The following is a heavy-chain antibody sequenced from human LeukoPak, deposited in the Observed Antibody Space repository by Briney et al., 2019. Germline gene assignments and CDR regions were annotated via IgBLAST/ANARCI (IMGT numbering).Heavy chain of an antibody. CDR2: IYYSGST. D-gene: IGHD3-22*01. J-gene: IGHJ3*02. CDR3: ARVPYYYDSSGYYDGAFDI. CDR1: GGSVSSGSYY. V-gene: IGHV4-61*01. Sequence: SETLSLTCTVSGGSVSSGSYYWSWIRQPPGKGLEWIGYIYYSGSTNYNPSLKSRVIISVDTSKNQFSLKLSSVTAADTAVYYCARVPYYYDSSGYYDGAFDIWGQGTMVTVSS.